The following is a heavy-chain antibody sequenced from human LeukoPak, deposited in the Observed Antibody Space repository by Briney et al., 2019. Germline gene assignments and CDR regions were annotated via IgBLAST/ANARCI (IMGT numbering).Heavy chain of an antibody. J-gene: IGHJ4*02. D-gene: IGHD2-21*02. Sequence: PSETLSLTCTVSDDSISSYYWSWIRQPPGKARECIGYIYINGDTNSNPSLKSRVTMSLDTPKKQFSLQLSSVTAADTAVYFCARTARVFDHWGQGLLVTVSS. CDR2: IYINGDT. CDR3: ARTARVFDH. V-gene: IGHV4-4*08. CDR1: DDSISSYY.